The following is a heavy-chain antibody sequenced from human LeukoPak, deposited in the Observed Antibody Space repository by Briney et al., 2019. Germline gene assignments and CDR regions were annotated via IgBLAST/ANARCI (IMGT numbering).Heavy chain of an antibody. CDR1: GYTFTSYY. Sequence: GASVKVSCKASGYTFTSYYMHWVRQAPGQGLEWMGWINPNSGGTNYAQKFQGRVTMTRDTSISTAYMELSRLRSDDTAVYYCARSSEWLLLVLFYWGQGTLVTVSS. CDR3: ARSSEWLLLVLFY. V-gene: IGHV1-2*02. CDR2: INPNSGGT. J-gene: IGHJ4*02. D-gene: IGHD3-22*01.